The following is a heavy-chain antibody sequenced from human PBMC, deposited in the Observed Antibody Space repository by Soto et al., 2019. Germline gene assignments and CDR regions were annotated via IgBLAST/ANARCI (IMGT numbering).Heavy chain of an antibody. J-gene: IGHJ4*02. CDR3: ARRAMVRGYSY. CDR1: GGSFSGYY. V-gene: IGHV4-34*01. Sequence: SETLSLTCAVYGGSFSGYYWSWIRQPPGKGLEWIGEINHSGSTNYNPSLKSRVTISVDTSKNQFSLKLSSVTAADTAVYYCARRAMVRGYSYWGQGTLVTVSS. CDR2: INHSGST. D-gene: IGHD3-10*01.